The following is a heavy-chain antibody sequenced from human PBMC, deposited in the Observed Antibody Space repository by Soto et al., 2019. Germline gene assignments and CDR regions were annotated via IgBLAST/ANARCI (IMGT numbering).Heavy chain of an antibody. V-gene: IGHV4-59*01. J-gene: IGHJ4*02. CDR1: GGSISGYY. Sequence: SETLSLTCTVSGGSISGYYWSWIRQPPGKGLEWVGYIADIGSTNYNPSLKSRVTISVDTSKIQFTLNLSSVTAADTAVYYCARVKRPSAYSGFGDFDYWGQGTLVTVSS. CDR3: ARVKRPSAYSGFGDFDY. D-gene: IGHD5-12*01. CDR2: IADIGST.